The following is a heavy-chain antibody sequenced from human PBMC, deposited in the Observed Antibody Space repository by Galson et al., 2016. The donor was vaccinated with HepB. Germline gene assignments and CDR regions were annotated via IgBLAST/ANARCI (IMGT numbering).Heavy chain of an antibody. CDR3: AREGLQAPMSNTDAFDI. D-gene: IGHD2-2*01. CDR2: ISSNGYYI. CDR1: EFTFSRYT. V-gene: IGHV3-21*01. Sequence: SLRLSCAASEFTFSRYTMNWARQAPGKGLEWVSSISSNGYYIYYADSMKGRFTISRDNAKNSLYLQMNGLRVEDTAVYYCAREGLQAPMSNTDAFDIWGQGTVVTVAS. J-gene: IGHJ3*02.